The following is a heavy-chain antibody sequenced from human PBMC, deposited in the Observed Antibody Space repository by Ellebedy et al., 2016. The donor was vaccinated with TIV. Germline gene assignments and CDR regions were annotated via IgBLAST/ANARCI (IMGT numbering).Heavy chain of an antibody. CDR2: IIPILGIA. V-gene: IGHV1-69*04. D-gene: IGHD1-26*01. J-gene: IGHJ4*02. CDR1: GGTFSSYA. CDR3: ARWAGSSGSFQGPYDY. Sequence: AASVKVSCKASGGTFSSYAISWVRQAPGQGLEWMGRIIPILGIANYAQKFQGRVTITADKSTSTAYMELSSLRSEDTAVYYCARWAGSSGSFQGPYDYWGQGTLVAVSS.